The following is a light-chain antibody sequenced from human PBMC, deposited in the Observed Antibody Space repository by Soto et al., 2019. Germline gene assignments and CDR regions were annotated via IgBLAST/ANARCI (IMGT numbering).Light chain of an antibody. CDR3: QQYGTSPRT. CDR2: RAS. J-gene: IGKJ1*01. Sequence: EIVLTQSPGTLSLSPGERATLSCRASQSVSTSYLAWYQQKPGQAPRLLIYRASSRATGIPDRFSGSGSGTDFTLTISRLEPEEFAVYYCQQYGTSPRTFGQGTKVEIK. V-gene: IGKV3-20*01. CDR1: QSVSTSY.